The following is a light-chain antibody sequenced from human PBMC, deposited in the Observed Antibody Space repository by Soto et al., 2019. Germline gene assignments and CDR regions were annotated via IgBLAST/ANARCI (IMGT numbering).Light chain of an antibody. CDR2: SSN. CDR1: SPNIGTQT. J-gene: IGLJ3*02. Sequence: QSVLTQPPSASGTPGQRVTISCSGSSPNIGTQTVNWYQHLPGTAPKLLIYSSNQRPSGVPDRISASKSGTSASLAISGLQAEDEADDYWAAWEDSLNGWVFGGGTKLTVL. CDR3: AAWEDSLNGWV. V-gene: IGLV1-44*01.